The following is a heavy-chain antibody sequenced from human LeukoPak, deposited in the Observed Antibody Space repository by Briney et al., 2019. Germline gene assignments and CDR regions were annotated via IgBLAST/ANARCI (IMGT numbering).Heavy chain of an antibody. CDR2: INSDGSST. V-gene: IGHV3-74*01. CDR3: ARASNYGDEWFDY. Sequence: GGSLRLSCAASGFTLSSYWMHWVRQAPGKGLVWVSRINSDGSSTSYADSVKGRFTISRDNAKNTLYLQMNSLRAEDTAVYYCARASNYGDEWFDYWGQGTLVTVSS. D-gene: IGHD4-17*01. CDR1: GFTLSSYW. J-gene: IGHJ4*02.